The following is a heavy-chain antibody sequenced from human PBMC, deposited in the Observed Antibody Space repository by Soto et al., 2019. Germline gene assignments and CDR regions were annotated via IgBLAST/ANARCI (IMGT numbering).Heavy chain of an antibody. CDR1: GGTFSSYG. CDR3: ARDSKDDSSGYHERFAY. D-gene: IGHD6-25*01. CDR2: IYYDGSNK. V-gene: IGHV3-33*01. Sequence: GGSRRLSCAGSGGTFSSYGMNGGRQAPGKGLEWVAAIYYDGSNKYYADSVRGRFTISRDNFKNTLYLHMNSLRAEDTAVYYCARDSKDDSSGYHERFAYRGQRTLVPVSS. J-gene: IGHJ1*01.